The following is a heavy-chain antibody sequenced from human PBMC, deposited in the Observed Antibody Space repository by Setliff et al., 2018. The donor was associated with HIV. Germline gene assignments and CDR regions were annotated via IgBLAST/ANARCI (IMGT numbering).Heavy chain of an antibody. Sequence: SETLSLTCTVSGGSISSYYWSWIRQPPGKGLEWIGYIYYSGSTNYNPSLKSRVTISVDTSKNQFSLKLSSVTAADTAVYYCAREYYYGSGSSFDPWGQGTLVTVSS. J-gene: IGHJ5*02. D-gene: IGHD3-10*01. CDR1: GGSISSYY. CDR2: IYYSGST. V-gene: IGHV4-59*12. CDR3: AREYYYGSGSSFDP.